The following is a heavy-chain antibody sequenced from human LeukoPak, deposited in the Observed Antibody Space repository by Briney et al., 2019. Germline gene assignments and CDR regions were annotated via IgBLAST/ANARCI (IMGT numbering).Heavy chain of an antibody. CDR3: AKDSAHYYYDSSGYFDY. Sequence: GGSLRLSCAASGFTFSSYAMSWVRQAPGKGLEWVSPISGSGGSTYYEDSVKGRCTISRDNSKNRLYLQMNSLRAEDTAVYYCAKDSAHYYYDSSGYFDYWGQGTLVTVSS. CDR1: GFTFSSYA. CDR2: ISGSGGST. J-gene: IGHJ4*02. V-gene: IGHV3-23*01. D-gene: IGHD3-22*01.